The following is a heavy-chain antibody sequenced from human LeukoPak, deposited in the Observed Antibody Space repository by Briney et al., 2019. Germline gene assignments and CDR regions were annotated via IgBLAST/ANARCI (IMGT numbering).Heavy chain of an antibody. Sequence: SETLSLTCTVSGGSISSYYWSWIRQPPGKGLEWIWSIYYSGSTYYNPSLKSRVTISVDTSKNQFSLKLSSVTAADTAVYYCARDGFGVVPAAHYYYYYYMDVWGKGTTVTVSS. V-gene: IGHV4-59*12. CDR2: IYYSGST. J-gene: IGHJ6*03. CDR1: GGSISSYY. CDR3: ARDGFGVVPAAHYYYYYYMDV. D-gene: IGHD2-2*01.